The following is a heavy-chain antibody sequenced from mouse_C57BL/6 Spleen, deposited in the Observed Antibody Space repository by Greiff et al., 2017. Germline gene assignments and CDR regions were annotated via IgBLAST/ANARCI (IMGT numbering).Heavy chain of an antibody. Sequence: QVQLKESGAELVKPGASVKMSCKASGYTFTSYWITWVKQRPGQGLEWIGDIYPGSGSTNYNEKFKSKATLTVDTSSSTAYMQLSSLTSEDSAVYYCASWASSGPWFAYWGQGTLVTVSA. CDR2: IYPGSGST. D-gene: IGHD3-2*02. V-gene: IGHV1-55*01. CDR1: GYTFTSYW. CDR3: ASWASSGPWFAY. J-gene: IGHJ3*01.